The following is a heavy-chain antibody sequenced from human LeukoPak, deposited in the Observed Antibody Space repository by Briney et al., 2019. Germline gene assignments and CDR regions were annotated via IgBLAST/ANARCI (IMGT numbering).Heavy chain of an antibody. CDR3: AREYYYDSSGYLLFDY. CDR1: GFTFSDYY. Sequence: PGGSLRLSCAASGFTFSDYYMSWIRQAPGKGLEWISYISSSGDTIFYADSVKGRFTISRDNSKNTLYLQMNSLRAEDTAVYYCAREYYYDSSGYLLFDYWGQGALVTVSS. J-gene: IGHJ4*02. V-gene: IGHV3-11*01. D-gene: IGHD3-22*01. CDR2: ISSSGDTI.